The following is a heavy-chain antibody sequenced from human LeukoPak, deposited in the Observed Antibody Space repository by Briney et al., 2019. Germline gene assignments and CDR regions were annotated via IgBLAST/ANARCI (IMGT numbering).Heavy chain of an antibody. J-gene: IGHJ4*02. V-gene: IGHV4-38-2*02. CDR3: ARAKGYDSSGYLSF. Sequence: SETLSLTCTVSGYSISSGYYWGWIRQPPGKGLEWIGSIYHSGSTYYNPSLKSRVTISVDTSKNQFSLKLSSVTAADTAVYYCARAKGYDSSGYLSFWGQGTLSPSPQ. CDR2: IYHSGST. D-gene: IGHD3-22*01. CDR1: GYSISSGYY.